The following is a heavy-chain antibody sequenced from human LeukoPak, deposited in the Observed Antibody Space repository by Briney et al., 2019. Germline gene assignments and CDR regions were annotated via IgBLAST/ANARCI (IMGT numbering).Heavy chain of an antibody. CDR2: INHSGST. J-gene: IGHJ6*02. V-gene: IGHV4-34*01. D-gene: IGHD6-19*01. CDR1: GGSFSGYY. Sequence: PSETLSLTCAVYGGSFSGYYWSWIRQPPGKGLEWIGEINHSGSTNYNPSLKSRVTISVDTSKNQFSLKLSSVTAADTAVYYCARDKVAVAGNYYYYGLDVWGQGTTVTVSS. CDR3: ARDKVAVAGNYYYYGLDV.